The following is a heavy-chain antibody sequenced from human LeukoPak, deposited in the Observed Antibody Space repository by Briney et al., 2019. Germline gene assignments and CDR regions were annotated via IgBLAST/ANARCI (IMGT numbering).Heavy chain of an antibody. CDR2: ISSSSSTI. V-gene: IGHV3-48*01. D-gene: IGHD3-22*01. CDR3: ARDPPRTRITMIVVVKGIDY. J-gene: IGHJ4*02. CDR1: GFTFSNYS. Sequence: PGGSLRLSCAASGFTFSNYSMNWVRQAPGKGLEWVSYISSSSSTIYYADSVKGRFTISRDNAKNSLYLQMNSLRAEDTAVYYCARDPPRTRITMIVVVKGIDYWGQGTLVTVSS.